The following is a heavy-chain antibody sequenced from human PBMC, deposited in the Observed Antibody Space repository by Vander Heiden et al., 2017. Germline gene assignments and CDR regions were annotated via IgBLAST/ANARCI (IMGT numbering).Heavy chain of an antibody. J-gene: IGHJ4*02. V-gene: IGHV1-58*01. Sequence: QMQLVQSGPEVKKPGTSVKVSCKASGFTFTSSAVQWVRQARGQRLEWIGWIVVGSGNTNYAQKFQERVTITRDMSTSTAYMELSSLRSEDTAVYYCAARITMVRGVIGSDYWGQGTLVTVSS. CDR3: AARITMVRGVIGSDY. D-gene: IGHD3-10*01. CDR2: IVVGSGNT. CDR1: GFTFTSSA.